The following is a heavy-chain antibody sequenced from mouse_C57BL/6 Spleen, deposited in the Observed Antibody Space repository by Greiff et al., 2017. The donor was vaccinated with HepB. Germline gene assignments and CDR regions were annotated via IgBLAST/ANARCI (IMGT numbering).Heavy chain of an antibody. V-gene: IGHV1-63*01. D-gene: IGHD1-1*01. CDR1: GYTFTNYW. CDR3: ARLTTELGVDY. Sequence: VKLQESGAELVRPGTSVKMSCKASGYTFTNYWIGWAKQRPGHGLEWIGDIYPGGGYTNYNEKFKGKATLTADKSSSTAYMQFSSLTSEDSAIYYCARLTTELGVDYWGQGTTLTVSS. J-gene: IGHJ2*01. CDR2: IYPGGGYT.